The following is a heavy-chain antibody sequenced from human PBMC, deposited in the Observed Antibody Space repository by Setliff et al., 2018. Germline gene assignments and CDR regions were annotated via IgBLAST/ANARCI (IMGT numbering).Heavy chain of an antibody. V-gene: IGHV1-46*01. CDR2: VNPSGGKT. D-gene: IGHD3-22*01. Sequence: ASVKVSCKTSGYGFTSHYFHWSRQAPGQGLEWMGIVNPSGGKTTLSQKFQGRVSMTADASTATVYMEPHSLTSEDTAIYYCARAPWGDDYDSLYTWFDPWGQGSLVTVSS. CDR1: GYGFTSHY. CDR3: ARAPWGDDYDSLYTWFDP. J-gene: IGHJ5*02.